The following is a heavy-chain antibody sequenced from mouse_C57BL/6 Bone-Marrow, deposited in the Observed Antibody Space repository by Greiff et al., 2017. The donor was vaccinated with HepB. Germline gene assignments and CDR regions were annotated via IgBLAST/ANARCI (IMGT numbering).Heavy chain of an antibody. J-gene: IGHJ1*03. D-gene: IGHD2-4*01. Sequence: EVHLVESEGGLVQPGSSMKLSCTASGFTFSDYYMAWVRQVPEKGLEWVAKINYDGSSTYYLDSLKSRFIISRDNAKNILYLQMSSLKSEDTATYYCARDPPFYDYYWYFGVWGTGTTVTVSS. CDR2: INYDGSST. V-gene: IGHV5-16*01. CDR1: GFTFSDYY. CDR3: ARDPPFYDYYWYFGV.